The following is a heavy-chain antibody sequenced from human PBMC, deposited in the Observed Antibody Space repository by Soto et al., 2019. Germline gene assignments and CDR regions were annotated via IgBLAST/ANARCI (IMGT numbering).Heavy chain of an antibody. V-gene: IGHV3-30*03. J-gene: IGHJ6*02. CDR1: GFTFSSHA. CDR3: ARDPVNYYGSWTYGMDV. CDR2: VSYDESYK. Sequence: PGGSLRLSCAASGFTFSSHALHWVRQAPGKGLEWVAVVSYDESYKFYADPVKGRFTISRDNSKNTVYLQMNSLRPEDTAVYYCARDPVNYYGSWTYGMDVWGQGTTVTVSS. D-gene: IGHD3-10*01.